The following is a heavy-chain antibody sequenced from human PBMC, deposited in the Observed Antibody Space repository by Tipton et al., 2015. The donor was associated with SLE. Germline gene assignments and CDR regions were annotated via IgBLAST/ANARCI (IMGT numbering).Heavy chain of an antibody. CDR2: IYYSGST. CDR1: GGSISSSSYY. J-gene: IGHJ3*02. Sequence: TLSLTCTVSGGSISSSSYYWGWIRQPPGKGLEWIGYIYYSGSTNYNPSLKSRVTISVDTSKNQFSLKLNSVTAADTAVYYCARGQLVNAFDIWGQGTMVTVSS. V-gene: IGHV4-61*05. D-gene: IGHD6-13*01. CDR3: ARGQLVNAFDI.